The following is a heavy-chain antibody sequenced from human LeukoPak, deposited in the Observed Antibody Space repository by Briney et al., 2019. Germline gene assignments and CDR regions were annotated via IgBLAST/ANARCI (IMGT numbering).Heavy chain of an antibody. V-gene: IGHV4-39*01. J-gene: IGHJ5*02. CDR2: IYYSGST. D-gene: IGHD3-22*01. Sequence: GSLRLSCAASGFTFSSYWMSWVRQAPGKGLEWTGSIYYSGSTYYNPSLKSRVTISVDTSKNQFSLKLSSVTAADTAVYYCARQEYYDSSGYQNWFDPWGQGTLVTVSS. CDR1: GFTFSSYW. CDR3: ARQEYYDSSGYQNWFDP.